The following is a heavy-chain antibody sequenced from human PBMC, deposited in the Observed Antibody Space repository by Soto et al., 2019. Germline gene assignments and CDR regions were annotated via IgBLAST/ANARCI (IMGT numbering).Heavy chain of an antibody. CDR2: MNPNSGNT. J-gene: IGHJ6*02. D-gene: IGHD6-19*01. CDR3: ARGSGWSGTYYYYGMDV. V-gene: IGHV1-8*01. Sequence: ASVKVSCKASGYTFTSYDINWVRQATGQGLEWMGWMNPNSGNTGYAQKFQGRVTMTRNTSISTAYMELSSLRSEDTAVYYCARGSGWSGTYYYYGMDVWGQGTTVTVSS. CDR1: GYTFTSYD.